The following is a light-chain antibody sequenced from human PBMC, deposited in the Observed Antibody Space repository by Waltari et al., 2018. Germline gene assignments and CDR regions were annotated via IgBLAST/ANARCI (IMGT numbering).Light chain of an antibody. CDR1: QSVSSD. CDR3: QQYNNWPPGT. V-gene: IGKV3-15*01. CDR2: GAS. Sequence: PQSPATLSVSPGERATLSCRASQSVSSDLAWYQQKPGQAPRLLLYGASTRATAIPARFSASGSGTEFTLTISSLQSEDFAVYYCQQYNNWPPGTFGQGTTVEIK. J-gene: IGKJ1*01.